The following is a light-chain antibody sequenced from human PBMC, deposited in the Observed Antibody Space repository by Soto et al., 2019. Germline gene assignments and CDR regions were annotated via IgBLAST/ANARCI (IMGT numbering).Light chain of an antibody. Sequence: DIQMTQSPSSLSASVEDRVIITCRASQSISNHLNWYQQQPGKAPKLLIYAASSLQSGVPSRFSGSGSGTDFTLTISSLQPEDFATYYCRQCYSSPLTFGGGTKVDIK. CDR3: RQCYSSPLT. V-gene: IGKV1-39*01. CDR2: AAS. CDR1: QSISNH. J-gene: IGKJ4*01.